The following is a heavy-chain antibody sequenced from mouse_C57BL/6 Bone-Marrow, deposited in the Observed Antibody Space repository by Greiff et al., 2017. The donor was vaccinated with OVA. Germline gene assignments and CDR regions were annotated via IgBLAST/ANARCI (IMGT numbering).Heavy chain of an antibody. CDR2: ISSGGSYT. CDR3: AEGDDPRAY. D-gene: IGHD2-3*01. J-gene: IGHJ3*01. V-gene: IGHV5-6*02. Sequence: EVMLVESGGDLVKPGGSLKLSCAASGFTFSSYGMSWVRQTPDKRLEWVATISSGGSYTYYPDSVKGRFTISRDNAKNTLYLQMSSLKSEDTAMYYCAEGDDPRAYWGQGTLVTVSA. CDR1: GFTFSSYG.